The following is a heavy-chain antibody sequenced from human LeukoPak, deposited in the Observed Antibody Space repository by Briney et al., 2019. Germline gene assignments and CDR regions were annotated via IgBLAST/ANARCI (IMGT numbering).Heavy chain of an antibody. V-gene: IGHV3-11*04. Sequence: GGSLRLSCAASGFTFSEYYMSWIRQAPGKGLEWVSDISSGGSTIYYADSVKGRFTISKDNAKKSLYLQMNSLRAEDTAVYYCARDPDLGYCSSTSCYPGYWGQGTLVTVSS. CDR3: ARDPDLGYCSSTSCYPGY. D-gene: IGHD2-2*01. J-gene: IGHJ4*02. CDR2: ISSGGSTI. CDR1: GFTFSEYY.